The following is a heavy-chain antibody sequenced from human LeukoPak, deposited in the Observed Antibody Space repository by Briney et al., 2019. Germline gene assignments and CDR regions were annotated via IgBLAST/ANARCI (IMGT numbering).Heavy chain of an antibody. CDR3: ARDSLNTYYDFWSGYLDY. CDR2: ISYDGSNK. CDR1: GFTFSNYG. V-gene: IGHV3-30*03. D-gene: IGHD3-3*01. Sequence: PGGSLRLSCAASGFTFSNYGMHWVRQAPGKGLEWVAVISYDGSNKYYADSVKGRFTISRDNSKNTLYLQMNSLRAEDTAVYYCARDSLNTYYDFWSGYLDYWGQGTLVTVSS. J-gene: IGHJ4*02.